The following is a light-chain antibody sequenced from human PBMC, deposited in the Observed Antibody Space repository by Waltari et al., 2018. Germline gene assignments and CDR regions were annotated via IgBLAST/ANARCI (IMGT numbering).Light chain of an antibody. CDR2: GAS. Sequence: ETVMTQSPVTLSVSPGERATLSRRASQSVSSNLAWYQQKPGQAPRPLIYGASTRATGIPARFSGSGSGTEFTLTINSLQSEDFAVYYCQQYNNWPPITFGGGTKVEIK. V-gene: IGKV3-15*01. CDR3: QQYNNWPPIT. CDR1: QSVSSN. J-gene: IGKJ4*01.